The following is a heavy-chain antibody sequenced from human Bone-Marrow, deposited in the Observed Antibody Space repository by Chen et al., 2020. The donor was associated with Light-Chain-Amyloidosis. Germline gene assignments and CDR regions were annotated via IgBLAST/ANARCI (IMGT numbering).Heavy chain of an antibody. V-gene: IGHV5-51*01. CDR2: IYPDDSDA. Sequence: EVQLEQSGPEVKKPGEPLKISCKGSGYTFPNYWIGWGRQMPGKGLEWMGVIYPDDSDARYSPSFEGQVTISADKSITTAYLQWRSLKASDTAMYYCARRRDGYNFDYWGQGTLVTVSS. J-gene: IGHJ4*02. CDR1: GYTFPNYW. D-gene: IGHD5-12*01. CDR3: ARRRDGYNFDY.